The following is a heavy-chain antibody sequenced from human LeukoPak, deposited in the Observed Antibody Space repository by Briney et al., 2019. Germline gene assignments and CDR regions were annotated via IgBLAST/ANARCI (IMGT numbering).Heavy chain of an antibody. CDR2: ISWNSGSI. D-gene: IGHD3-22*01. V-gene: IGHV3-9*01. CDR1: GFTFSSYA. Sequence: GGSLRLSCAASGFTFSSYAMSWVRQAPGKGLEWVSGISWNSGSIGYADSVKGRFTISRDNAKNSLYLQMNSLRAEDTALYYCAKDSGLLHYDSSGYARGDAFDIWGQGTMVTVSS. J-gene: IGHJ3*02. CDR3: AKDSGLLHYDSSGYARGDAFDI.